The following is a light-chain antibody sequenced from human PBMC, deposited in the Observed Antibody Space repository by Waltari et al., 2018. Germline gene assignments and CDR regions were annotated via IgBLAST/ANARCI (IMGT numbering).Light chain of an antibody. CDR1: QSVSSSY. CDR2: GAS. Sequence: ENVLTQSPGTLSLSPGERATLSCRASQSVSSSYLAWYQQKPGQAPRLLIYGASSRATGIPDRFSGSGSGTDFTLTISRREPEDCAVYYCQQYGRSPGTFGQGTKVEIK. J-gene: IGKJ1*01. V-gene: IGKV3-20*01. CDR3: QQYGRSPGT.